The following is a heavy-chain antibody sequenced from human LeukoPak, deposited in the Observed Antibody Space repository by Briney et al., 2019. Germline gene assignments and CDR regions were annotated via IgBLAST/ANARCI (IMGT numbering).Heavy chain of an antibody. D-gene: IGHD3/OR15-3a*01. Sequence: GGSLRLSCAASGFTFSSYAMSWDRQAPGKGLEWVSSISKSSDYIKYADSVRGRFTISRDNAKNSLYLQMNSLRAEDTAVYYCARHLEKDFWTGIYKDYYYYYMDVWGKGTTVTVSS. V-gene: IGHV3-21*01. CDR2: ISKSSDYI. CDR1: GFTFSSYA. J-gene: IGHJ6*03. CDR3: ARHLEKDFWTGIYKDYYYYYMDV.